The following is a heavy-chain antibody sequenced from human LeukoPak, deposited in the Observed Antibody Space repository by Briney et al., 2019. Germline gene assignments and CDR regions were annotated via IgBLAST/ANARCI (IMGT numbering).Heavy chain of an antibody. Sequence: ASVKVSCNASGYTFTSYGISWVRQAPGQGLEWMGSIRAYNGNTNYAQKLQGRHPIAYMELRSLRSDDTAVYYCASRMIGYQHAFDIWGQGTMVTVSS. CDR2: IRAYNGNT. CDR1: GYTFTSYG. CDR3: ASRMIGYQHAFDI. V-gene: IGHV1-18*01. J-gene: IGHJ3*02. D-gene: IGHD3-22*01.